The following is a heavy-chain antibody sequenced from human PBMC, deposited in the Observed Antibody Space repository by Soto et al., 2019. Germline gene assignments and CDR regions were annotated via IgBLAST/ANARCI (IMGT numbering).Heavy chain of an antibody. D-gene: IGHD5-18*01. CDR3: VRSKGGYSYGTPFDY. J-gene: IGHJ4*02. Sequence: GGSLRLSCAASGFTFSSYAMSWVRQAPGKGLEWVSAISGSGVSTYYADSVKGRFTISRDNAENSLYLQMNSLRPEDTALYYCVRSKGGYSYGTPFDYWGQGTLVTVSS. CDR1: GFTFSSYA. V-gene: IGHV3-23*01. CDR2: ISGSGVST.